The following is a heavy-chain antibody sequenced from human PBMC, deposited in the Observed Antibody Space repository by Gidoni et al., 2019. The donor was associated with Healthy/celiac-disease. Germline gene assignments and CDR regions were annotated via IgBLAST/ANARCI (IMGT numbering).Heavy chain of an antibody. CDR2: IWYDGSNK. J-gene: IGHJ6*02. D-gene: IGHD3-22*01. CDR1: GFTFSSYG. CDR3: ARGSTGRGDYYDSTITYYYYGMDV. V-gene: IGHV3-33*01. Sequence: QVQLVESGGGVVQPGRSLRLSCAASGFTFSSYGMHWVRQAPGKGLEWVAVIWYDGSNKYYADSVKGRFTISRDNSKNTLYLQMNSLRAEDTAVYYCARGSTGRGDYYDSTITYYYYGMDVWGQGTTVTVSS.